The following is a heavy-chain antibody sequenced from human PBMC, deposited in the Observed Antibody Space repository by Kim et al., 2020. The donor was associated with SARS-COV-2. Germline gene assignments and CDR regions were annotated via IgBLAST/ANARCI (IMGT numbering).Heavy chain of an antibody. CDR1: GGSISSGGYY. D-gene: IGHD3-10*01. V-gene: IGHV4-31*03. CDR3: ARWNYYGSGSYEERDY. Sequence: SETLSLTCTVSGGSISSGGYYWSWIRQHPGKGLEWIGYIYYSGSTYYNPSLKSRVTISVDTSKNQFSLKLSSVTAADTAVYYCARWNYYGSGSYEERDYWGQGTLVTVSS. J-gene: IGHJ4*02. CDR2: IYYSGST.